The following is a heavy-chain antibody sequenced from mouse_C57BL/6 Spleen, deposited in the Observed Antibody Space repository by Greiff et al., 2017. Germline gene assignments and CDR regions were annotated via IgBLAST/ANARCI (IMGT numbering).Heavy chain of an antibody. J-gene: IGHJ2*01. Sequence: QVQLQQSGAELVRPGASVTLSCKASGYTFTDYEMHWVKQTPVHGLEWIGAIDPETGGTAYNQKFKGKAILTADKSSSTAYMALRSLTSEDSAVYYCTRTTVVATFDYWGQGTTLTVSS. CDR3: TRTTVVATFDY. CDR1: GYTFTDYE. V-gene: IGHV1-15*01. CDR2: IDPETGGT. D-gene: IGHD1-1*01.